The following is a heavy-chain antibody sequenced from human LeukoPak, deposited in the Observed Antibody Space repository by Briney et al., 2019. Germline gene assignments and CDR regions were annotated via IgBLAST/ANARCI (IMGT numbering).Heavy chain of an antibody. CDR2: ISSNGGST. CDR1: GFTFSSYA. CDR3: VKDLPTPYSNSSPRNY. V-gene: IGHV3-64D*06. J-gene: IGHJ4*02. Sequence: GGPLRLSCSASGFTFSSYAMHWVRQAPGRGLEYVSAISSNGGSTYYADSVKGRFTISRDNSKNTLYLQMSSLRAEDTAVYYCVKDLPTPYSNSSPRNYWGQGTLVTVSS. D-gene: IGHD6-13*01.